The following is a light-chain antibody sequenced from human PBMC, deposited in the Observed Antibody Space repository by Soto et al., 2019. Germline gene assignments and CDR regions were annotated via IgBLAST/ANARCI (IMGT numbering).Light chain of an antibody. Sequence: DIQMTQSPSSLSASVGDRVIITCRTSQSISNYLNWYQHKPGKAPKVLISAASNLQSGVPSRFSGSGSGTVFTLTISSLQPEDFATYFCQQNYSIPITFGQGTRLEIK. J-gene: IGKJ5*01. V-gene: IGKV1-39*01. CDR3: QQNYSIPIT. CDR2: AAS. CDR1: QSISNY.